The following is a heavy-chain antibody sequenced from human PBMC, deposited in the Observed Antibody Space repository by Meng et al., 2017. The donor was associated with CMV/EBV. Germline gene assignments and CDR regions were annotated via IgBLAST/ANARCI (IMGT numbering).Heavy chain of an antibody. Sequence: GESLKISCAASGFTFSDYYMSWIRQAPGKGLEWVAVISYDGSNKYYADSVKGRFTISRDNSKNTLYLQMNSLRAEDTAVYYCARDLFGVVSTHTYYYYGMDVWGQGTT. CDR3: ARDLFGVVSTHTYYYYGMDV. D-gene: IGHD3-3*01. CDR1: GFTFSDYY. CDR2: ISYDGSNK. V-gene: IGHV3-30*03. J-gene: IGHJ6*02.